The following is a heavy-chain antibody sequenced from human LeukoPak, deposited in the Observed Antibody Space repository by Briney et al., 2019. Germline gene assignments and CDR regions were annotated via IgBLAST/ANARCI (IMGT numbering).Heavy chain of an antibody. D-gene: IGHD3-22*01. CDR2: ISDTGHAI. J-gene: IGHJ4*02. CDR1: GFTFSDYS. CDR3: ARDGYPGGDY. Sequence: PGGSLRLSCAASGFTFSDYSMDWVRQAPGKGLEWVSYISDTGHAIYYADSVKGRFIISRDNAKNPLYLQMNSLRDEDTAVYYCARDGYPGGDYWGQGTLVTVSS. V-gene: IGHV3-48*02.